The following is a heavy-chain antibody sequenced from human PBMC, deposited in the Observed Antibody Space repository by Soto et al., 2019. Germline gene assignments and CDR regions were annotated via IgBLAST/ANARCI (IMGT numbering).Heavy chain of an antibody. V-gene: IGHV3-72*01. CDR3: ARWVSGSPDN. D-gene: IGHD1-26*01. J-gene: IGHJ4*02. CDR2: TKNKANRYTT. CDR1: GFTLSDHY. Sequence: EVQLVESGGGLVQPGGSLRLSCAASGFTLSDHYMDWVRQAPGKGLEWVGRTKNKANRYTTEYAASVNGRFTISRDDSKNSLYLQMNSLKTEDTAVDYCARWVSGSPDNWGQGTLVTVSS.